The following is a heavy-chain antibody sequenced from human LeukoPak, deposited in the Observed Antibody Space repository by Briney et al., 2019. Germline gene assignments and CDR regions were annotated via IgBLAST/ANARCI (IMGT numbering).Heavy chain of an antibody. J-gene: IGHJ4*02. V-gene: IGHV4-59*01. CDR3: ARAGYSYGTGYYFDY. Sequence: PSETLSLTCTVSGGSISSYYWSWIRLPPGKGLEWIGYIYYTGATYYNPSLKSRVTISLDTSKNQFSLKLSSVTAADAAVYYCARAGYSYGTGYYFDYWCQGALVTVSS. D-gene: IGHD5-18*01. CDR1: GGSISSYY. CDR2: IYYTGAT.